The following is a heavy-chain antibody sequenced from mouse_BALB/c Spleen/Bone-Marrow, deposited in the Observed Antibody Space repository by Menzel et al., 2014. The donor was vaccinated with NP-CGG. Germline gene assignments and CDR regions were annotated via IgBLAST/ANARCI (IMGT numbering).Heavy chain of an antibody. J-gene: IGHJ2*01. CDR3: ARGGNYLDY. CDR1: GFTFXSYA. Sequence: EVQVVESGGGLVKPGGSLKLSCAASGFTFXSYAMSWVRQSPEKRLEWVAEISSGGSYTYYPDTVTGRFTISRDNAKNTLYLEMSSLRSEDTAMYYCARGGNYLDYWGQGTTLTVSS. V-gene: IGHV5-9-4*01. CDR2: ISSGGSYT.